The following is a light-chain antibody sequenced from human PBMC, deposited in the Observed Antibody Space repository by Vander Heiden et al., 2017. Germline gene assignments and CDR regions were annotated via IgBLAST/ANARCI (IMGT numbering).Light chain of an antibody. V-gene: IGLV1-40*01. CDR1: SSNIGANFE. CDR3: QSSDSTLRGSL. CDR2: CNN. Sequence: QSVLTQPPSVSGAPGQTVTISCTGSSSNIGANFEVHWYQHLPGTAPNRLIVCNNNRPSGVPDRFFCYKAATSASLATTGLQTEDEGDDYCQSSDSTLRGSLFGGGTNLTVL. J-gene: IGLJ2*01.